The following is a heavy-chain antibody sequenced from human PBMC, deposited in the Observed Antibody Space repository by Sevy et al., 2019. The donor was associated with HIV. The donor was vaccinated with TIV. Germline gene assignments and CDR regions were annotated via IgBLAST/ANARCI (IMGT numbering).Heavy chain of an antibody. D-gene: IGHD6-19*01. Sequence: GGSLRLSCAASGFTVSSNYMSWVRQAPGKGLEWVSVIYSGGSTYYADSVKGRFTISRDNSKNTLYLQMNSLRAEDTAVYYCARDGIAVAGPFDYWGQGTLVTVSS. V-gene: IGHV3-53*01. CDR2: IYSGGST. J-gene: IGHJ4*02. CDR3: ARDGIAVAGPFDY. CDR1: GFTVSSNY.